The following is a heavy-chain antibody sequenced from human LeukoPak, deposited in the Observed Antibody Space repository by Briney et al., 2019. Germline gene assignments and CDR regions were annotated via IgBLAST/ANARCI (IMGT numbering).Heavy chain of an antibody. Sequence: GRSLRLSCAASGFTFSSYAMHWVRQAPGKGLEWVALISYDGSNKYSADSVKGRFSISRDNSKNTLYLQLNSLRAEDTAVCYCAREYSSFRTFDYWGQGTLVTVSS. D-gene: IGHD6-6*01. CDR3: AREYSSFRTFDY. CDR1: GFTFSSYA. CDR2: ISYDGSNK. J-gene: IGHJ4*02. V-gene: IGHV3-30*01.